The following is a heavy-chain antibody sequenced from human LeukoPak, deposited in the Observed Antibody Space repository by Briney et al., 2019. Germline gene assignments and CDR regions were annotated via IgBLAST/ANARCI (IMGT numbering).Heavy chain of an antibody. J-gene: IGHJ4*02. CDR1: GFSFSSYW. CDR3: TRDVWGDRDNYFDC. Sequence: TGGSLRLSCAASGFSFSSYWMHWVGQAPGKGLVWVSRINSNGRSTSYADSAKGRFTISRDNAKNTLYLEMNNLRAEDTAVYYCTRDVWGDRDNYFDCWGQGTLVTVSS. D-gene: IGHD2-8*01. CDR2: INSNGRST. V-gene: IGHV3-74*01.